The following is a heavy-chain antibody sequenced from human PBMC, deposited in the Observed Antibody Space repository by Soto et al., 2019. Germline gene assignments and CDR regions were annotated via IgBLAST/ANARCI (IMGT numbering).Heavy chain of an antibody. CDR3: ASTSDIGLVVYDGYWFDP. CDR1: GGSISSGGYY. CDR2: IYYSGST. D-gene: IGHD2-8*01. J-gene: IGHJ5*02. V-gene: IGHV4-31*03. Sequence: PSETLSLTCTVSGGSISSGGYYWSWIRQHPGKGLEWIGYIYYSGSTYYNPSLKSRVTISVDTSKNQYSLKLRSVTAADTAVYYCASTSDIGLVVYDGYWFDPWGQGTLVTVSS.